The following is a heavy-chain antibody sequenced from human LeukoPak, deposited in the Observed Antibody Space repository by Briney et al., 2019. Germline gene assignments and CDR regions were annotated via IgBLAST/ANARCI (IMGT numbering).Heavy chain of an antibody. CDR1: GFTFSSYW. CDR2: IKQDGGEK. Sequence: GGSLRLSCAASGFTFSSYWMSWVRQAPGKGLEWVANIKQDGGEKYYVDSVEGRFTISRDNAKNSLYMQMNSLRAEDTAVYYCARDLRTRYSGSYSDYWGQGTLVTVSS. CDR3: ARDLRTRYSGSYSDY. V-gene: IGHV3-7*01. D-gene: IGHD1-26*01. J-gene: IGHJ4*02.